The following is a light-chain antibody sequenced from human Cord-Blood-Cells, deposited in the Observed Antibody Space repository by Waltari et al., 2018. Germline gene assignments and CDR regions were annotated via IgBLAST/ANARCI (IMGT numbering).Light chain of an antibody. J-gene: IGLJ3*02. Sequence: SSELTQDPAVSVALGQTVRITCQGDSLRSYYASWYQQKPEQAPVLVIYGKNNRPSGIPDRFSGSSSGNTASLTITGAQAEDEADYYCNSRDSSGNHLWVFGGGTKLTVL. V-gene: IGLV3-19*01. CDR3: NSRDSSGNHLWV. CDR2: GKN. CDR1: SLRSYY.